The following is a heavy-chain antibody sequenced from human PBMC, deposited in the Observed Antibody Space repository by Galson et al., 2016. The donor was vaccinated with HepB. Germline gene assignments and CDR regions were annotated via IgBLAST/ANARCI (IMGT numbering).Heavy chain of an antibody. V-gene: IGHV3-11*04. Sequence: SLRLSCAASGFTFGDYYMTWIRQAPGKGLEWVSYISTSGTNTYYADSVKGRFTISRDNAENSLYVQMNSLRVEDTALYYCARDPGYSPAAPFFDYWGQGTLVTVSS. D-gene: IGHD5-24*01. J-gene: IGHJ4*02. CDR2: ISTSGTNT. CDR1: GFTFGDYY. CDR3: ARDPGYSPAAPFFDY.